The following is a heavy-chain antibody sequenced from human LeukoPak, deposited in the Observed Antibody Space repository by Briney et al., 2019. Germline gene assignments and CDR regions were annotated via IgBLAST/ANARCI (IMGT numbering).Heavy chain of an antibody. D-gene: IGHD6-6*01. V-gene: IGHV1-2*02. CDR2: INPNSGGT. Sequence: ASVKVSCKASGYTFTGYYMQWVRQAPGQGLEWMGWINPNSGGTNYAQKFQGRVTMTRDTSISTAYMELSRLRSDDTAVYYCARAGIAARPPSDYYGMDVWGQGTTVTVSS. CDR1: GYTFTGYY. J-gene: IGHJ6*02. CDR3: ARAGIAARPPSDYYGMDV.